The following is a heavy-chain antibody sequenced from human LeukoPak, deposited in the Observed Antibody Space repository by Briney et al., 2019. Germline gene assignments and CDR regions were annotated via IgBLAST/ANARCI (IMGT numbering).Heavy chain of an antibody. J-gene: IGHJ5*02. D-gene: IGHD2-15*01. CDR1: GFTFSSYG. Sequence: GGSLRLSCAASGFTFSSYGMHWVRQAPGKGLEWVAVISYDGSNKYYADSVKGRFTISRDNSKNTLYLQMNSLRAEDTAVYYCARGVVGPRPWGWFDPWGQGTLVTVSS. CDR3: ARGVVGPRPWGWFDP. V-gene: IGHV3-30*03. CDR2: ISYDGSNK.